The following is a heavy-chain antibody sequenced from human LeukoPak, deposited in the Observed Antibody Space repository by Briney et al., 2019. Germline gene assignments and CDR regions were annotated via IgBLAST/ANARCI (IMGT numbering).Heavy chain of an antibody. CDR3: AKESSSWSHADY. V-gene: IGHV3-30*07. D-gene: IGHD6-13*01. CDR1: GFTFSSYA. CDR2: ISYDGSNK. J-gene: IGHJ4*02. Sequence: PGGSLRLSCAASGFTFSSYAMHWVRQAPGKGLEWVAVISYDGSNKYYADSVKGRFTISRDNSKNTLYLQMNSLRAEDTAVYYWAKESSSWSHADYWGQGTLVTVSS.